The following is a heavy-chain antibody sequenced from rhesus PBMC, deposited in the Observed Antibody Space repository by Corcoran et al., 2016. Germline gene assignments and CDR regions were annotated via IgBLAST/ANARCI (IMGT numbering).Heavy chain of an antibody. CDR2: MSYSGTS. CDR1: GYSITSGYG. D-gene: IGHD6-13*01. CDR3: ARRTYGSWSGNYFDF. J-gene: IGHJ4*01. V-gene: IGHV4-127*01. Sequence: QVQLQESGPGLVKPSETLSLTCAVSGYSITSGYGWGWFRKPPGRGLEGIGYMSYSGTSYYTPSFESRVTISIDTSKNQFSLKLSSVTAADTAVYYCARRTYGSWSGNYFDFWGQGVLVTVSS.